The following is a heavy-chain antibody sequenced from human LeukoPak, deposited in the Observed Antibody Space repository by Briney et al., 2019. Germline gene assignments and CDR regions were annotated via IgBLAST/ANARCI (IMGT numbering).Heavy chain of an antibody. V-gene: IGHV1-2*02. D-gene: IGHD3-3*01. Sequence: ASVKVSCKASGYTFTGYYMHWVRQAPGQGLEWMGWINPNSGGTNYAQKLQGRVTMTTDTSTSSAYMELRSLRSDDTAVYYCARVPIFGVVIRPVADYWGQGTLVTVSS. J-gene: IGHJ4*02. CDR1: GYTFTGYY. CDR3: ARVPIFGVVIRPVADY. CDR2: INPNSGGT.